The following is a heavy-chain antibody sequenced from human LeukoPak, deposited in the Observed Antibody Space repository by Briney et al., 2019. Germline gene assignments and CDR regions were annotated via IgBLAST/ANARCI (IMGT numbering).Heavy chain of an antibody. CDR1: GGXISGYC. V-gene: IGHV4-59*01. Sequence: SETLSLTCTVSGGXISGYCCSWIRQPPGKGLEWIGYIYSSGSTNYNPSLKSRVTISIDTSKNQFSLKLSSVTAADTAVYYCAREGTTVTHFDYWGQGTLVTVSS. D-gene: IGHD4-11*01. CDR2: IYSSGST. CDR3: AREGTTVTHFDY. J-gene: IGHJ4*02.